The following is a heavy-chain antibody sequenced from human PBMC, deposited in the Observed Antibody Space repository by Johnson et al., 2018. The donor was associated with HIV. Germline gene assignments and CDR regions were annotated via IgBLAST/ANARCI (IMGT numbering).Heavy chain of an antibody. CDR1: GFTVSNNY. V-gene: IGHV3-15*01. Sequence: VQLMESGGGLVQPGGSLRLSCAASGFTVSNNYMTWVRQAPGKGLEWVGRIKSKTDGGTTDYAAPVKGRFTISRDDSKNTLYLKMNSLKTEDTAVYYCARVGLGDAFDIWGQGTMVTVSS. J-gene: IGHJ3*02. CDR2: IKSKTDGGTT. CDR3: ARVGLGDAFDI. D-gene: IGHD3-16*01.